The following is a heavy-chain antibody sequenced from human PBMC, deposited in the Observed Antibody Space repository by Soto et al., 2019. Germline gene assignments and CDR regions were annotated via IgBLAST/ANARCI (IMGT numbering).Heavy chain of an antibody. CDR3: AHIPSPTVTTSAEYFQH. V-gene: IGHV2-5*02. Sequence: QITLRESGPTLVKPTQTLTLTCTFSGFSLTTSGVGVGWIRQPPGKALEWLALIYWDDASRYSPSLKSRLTIAKNTSKNQGVLTMTNMDPVDTATYFCAHIPSPTVTTSAEYFQHWGQVTLVTVSS. J-gene: IGHJ1*01. CDR1: GFSLTTSGVG. CDR2: IYWDDAS. D-gene: IGHD4-17*01.